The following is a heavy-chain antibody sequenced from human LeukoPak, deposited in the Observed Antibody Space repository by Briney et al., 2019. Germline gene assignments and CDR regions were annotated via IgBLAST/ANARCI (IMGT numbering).Heavy chain of an antibody. CDR1: GFTFSSYS. CDR2: ISSSSSYI. V-gene: IGHV3-21*01. Sequence: GGSLRLSCAASGFTFSSYSMNWVRQAPGKGLEWVSSISSSSSYIYYADSVKGRFTISRDNAKNSLYLQMNGLRAEDTAVYYCARNYGDYALSDYWGQGTLVTVSS. D-gene: IGHD4-17*01. J-gene: IGHJ4*02. CDR3: ARNYGDYALSDY.